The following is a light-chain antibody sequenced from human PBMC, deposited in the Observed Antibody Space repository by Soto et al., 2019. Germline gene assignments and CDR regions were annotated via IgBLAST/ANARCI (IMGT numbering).Light chain of an antibody. V-gene: IGLV2-14*01. CDR1: ISDVGFYDY. CDR3: RSYTTSSTLV. Sequence: QSSLTQTASVSGSPGQSITISCTGTISDVGFYDYVSWYQQHPGKAPKLLIYEVTYRPSGVSNRFSGSTSGKTASLTISGLQAEDEADYYRRSYTTSSTLVFGGGTQLTVL. J-gene: IGLJ7*01. CDR2: EVT.